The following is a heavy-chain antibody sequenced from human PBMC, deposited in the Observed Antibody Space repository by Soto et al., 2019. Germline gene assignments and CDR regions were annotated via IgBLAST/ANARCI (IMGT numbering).Heavy chain of an antibody. CDR3: ARDDASVVPAAMFRNYGMDV. Sequence: SLKCSCESSGGTFSSYAISWVRQAPGQGLDWMGGIIPIFGTANYAQKFQGRVTITADKSTSTAYMELSSLRSEDTAVYYCARDDASVVPAAMFRNYGMDVWGQGTTVTVSS. D-gene: IGHD2-2*01. CDR2: IIPIFGTA. J-gene: IGHJ6*02. V-gene: IGHV1-69*06. CDR1: GGTFSSYA.